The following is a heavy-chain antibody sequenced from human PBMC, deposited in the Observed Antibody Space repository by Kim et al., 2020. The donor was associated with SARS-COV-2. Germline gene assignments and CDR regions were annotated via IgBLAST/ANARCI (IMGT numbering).Heavy chain of an antibody. CDR3: ATYPYFGSDEWCDP. J-gene: IGHJ5*02. Sequence: GESLKISCKVSGDKFTNYWIAWVRQMPGKGLELMGLLYPRYSDIRYRQSFEGQVTLSVDTSVSTVYFQWARLKASDTAIYYCATYPYFGSDEWCDPWGEATLVVVSS. CDR2: LYPRYSDI. CDR1: GDKFTNYW. V-gene: IGHV5-51*01. D-gene: IGHD3-3*01.